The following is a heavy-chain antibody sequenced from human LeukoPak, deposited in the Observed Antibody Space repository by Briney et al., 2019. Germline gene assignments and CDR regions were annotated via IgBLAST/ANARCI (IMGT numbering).Heavy chain of an antibody. CDR3: ANFVGAAAGGY. J-gene: IGHJ4*02. CDR2: ISGSGGNT. CDR1: GFTFSSYA. Sequence: GGSLRLSCAASGFTFSSYAMSWVRQAPGKGLEWVSVISGSGGNTYYADSVKGRFTISRDNAKNSLYLQMNSLRAEDTAVYYCANFVGAAAGGYWGQGTLVTVSS. V-gene: IGHV3-23*01. D-gene: IGHD6-13*01.